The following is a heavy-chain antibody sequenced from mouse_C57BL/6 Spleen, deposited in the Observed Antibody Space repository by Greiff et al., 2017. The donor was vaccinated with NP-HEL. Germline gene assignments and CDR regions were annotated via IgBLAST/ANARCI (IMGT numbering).Heavy chain of an antibody. CDR2: IIPGSGGT. V-gene: IGHV1-54*01. J-gene: IGHJ2*01. CDR1: GYAFTNYL. D-gene: IGHD2-3*01. CDR3: ARSRDDGFLDY. Sequence: VQLQQSGAELVRPGTSVKVSCKASGYAFTNYLIEWVKQRPGQGLEWIGVIIPGSGGTNYNEKFKGKATLTADKSSSTAYMQLSSLTSEDSAVYCCARSRDDGFLDYWGQGTTLTVSS.